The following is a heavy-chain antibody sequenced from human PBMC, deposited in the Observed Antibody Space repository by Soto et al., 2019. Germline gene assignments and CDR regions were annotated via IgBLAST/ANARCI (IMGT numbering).Heavy chain of an antibody. CDR1: GYTFSDFD. CDR2: MNAKSGDT. J-gene: IGHJ6*02. D-gene: IGHD3-16*01. CDR3: ARGNPFNYAGFDV. V-gene: IGHV1-8*01. Sequence: QAHLEQSGAEVKRPGASVKVSCKASGYTFSDFDINWLRQASGQGPEWMGWMNAKSGDTFFAQRFQGKFNMTWDTSLSTAYMDVGSLTSDDTAIYFCARGNPFNYAGFDVWGQGTTVAVSS.